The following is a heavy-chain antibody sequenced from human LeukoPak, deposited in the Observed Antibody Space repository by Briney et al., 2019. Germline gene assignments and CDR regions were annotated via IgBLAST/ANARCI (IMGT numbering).Heavy chain of an antibody. J-gene: IGHJ4*02. CDR2: INHSGTT. V-gene: IGHV4-34*01. D-gene: IGHD3-22*01. CDR1: GGSFSGYY. CDR3: ARRTGTYYYDSSGYSPWRYYFDY. Sequence: SETLSLTCAVYGGSFSGYYWSWIRQPPGKGLEWIGDINHSGTTNYSPSLKSRVTISVDTSKNQFSLKLSSVTAADTAVFYCARRTGTYYYDSSGYSPWRYYFDYWGQGTLVTVSS.